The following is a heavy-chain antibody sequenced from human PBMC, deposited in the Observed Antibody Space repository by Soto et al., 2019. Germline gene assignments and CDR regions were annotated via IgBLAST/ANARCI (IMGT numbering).Heavy chain of an antibody. CDR1: GFTFSSYS. D-gene: IGHD3-22*01. CDR3: ARGAYYYDSSGLSY. Sequence: EVQLVESGGGLVQTGGSLRLSCAASGFTFSSYSMNWVRQAPGKGLEWVSYIISSSSTIYYADSVKGRFTISRDNAKNSLYLQMNSLRAEDTAVYYCARGAYYYDSSGLSYWGQGTLVTVSS. V-gene: IGHV3-48*01. J-gene: IGHJ4*02. CDR2: IISSSSTI.